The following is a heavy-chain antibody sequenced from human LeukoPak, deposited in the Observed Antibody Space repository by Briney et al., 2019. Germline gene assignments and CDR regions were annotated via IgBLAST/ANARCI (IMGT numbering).Heavy chain of an antibody. CDR1: GGSISSSNW. J-gene: IGHJ4*02. Sequence: SGTLSLTCAVSGGSISSSNWWSWVRQPPGKGLEWIGEIYHSGSTNHNPSLKSRVTISVDKSKNQFSLKLSSVTAADTAVYYCATRYDFWSGYYHFDYWGQGTLVTVSS. V-gene: IGHV4-4*02. CDR2: IYHSGST. CDR3: ATRYDFWSGYYHFDY. D-gene: IGHD3/OR15-3a*01.